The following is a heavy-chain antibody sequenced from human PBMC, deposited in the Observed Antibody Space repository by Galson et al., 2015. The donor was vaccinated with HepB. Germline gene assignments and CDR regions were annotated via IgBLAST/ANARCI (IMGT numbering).Heavy chain of an antibody. J-gene: IGHJ4*02. CDR3: ARELLTGYYNVMGFDY. D-gene: IGHD3-9*01. CDR1: GYTFTSYY. Sequence: SVKVSCKASGYTFTSYYMHWVRQAPGQGLEWMGIINPSGGSTSYAQKFQGRVTMTRDTSTSTVYMELSSLRSEDTAVYYCARELLTGYYNVMGFDYWGQGTLVTVSS. V-gene: IGHV1-46*03. CDR2: INPSGGST.